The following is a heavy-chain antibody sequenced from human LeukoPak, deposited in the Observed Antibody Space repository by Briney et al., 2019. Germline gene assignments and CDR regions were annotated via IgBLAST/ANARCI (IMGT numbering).Heavy chain of an antibody. CDR1: GGSISSYY. V-gene: IGHV4-59*01. CDR2: IYYNGNT. J-gene: IGHJ6*02. CDR3: ARGRSNYYGMDV. D-gene: IGHD1-26*01. Sequence: SETLSLTCTVSGGSISSYYWNWIRRPPGKGLEWIGYIYYNGNTNYSPSLKSRVTMSVDTSKNLFSLKVSSVTAADTAVYYCARGRSNYYGMDVWGQGTTVTVSS.